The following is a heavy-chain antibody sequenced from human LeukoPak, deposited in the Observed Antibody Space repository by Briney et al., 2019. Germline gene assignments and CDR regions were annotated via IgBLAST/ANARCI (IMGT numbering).Heavy chain of an antibody. CDR3: ARNSGSSGTDY. CDR2: IYHSGST. J-gene: IGHJ4*02. D-gene: IGHD6-13*01. CDR1: GYSISSGYY. V-gene: IGHV4-38-2*02. Sequence: SETLSLTCTVSGYSISSGYYWGWIRQPPGQGLEWIGSIYHSGSTYYNPSLKSRVTISVDTSKNQFSLKLSSVTAADTAVYYCARNSGSSGTDYWGQGTLVTVSS.